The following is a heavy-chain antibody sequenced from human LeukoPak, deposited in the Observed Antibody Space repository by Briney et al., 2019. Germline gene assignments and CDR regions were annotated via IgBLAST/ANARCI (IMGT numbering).Heavy chain of an antibody. D-gene: IGHD3-9*01. Sequence: GGSLRLSCAASGFTFSSYAMSWVRQAPGKGLEWVSAISGSGGSTYYADSVKGRFTISRDNSKNTLYLQMNSLRAEDTAVYYCAKDRELRYFDWLPMFDYWGQGTLVTVSP. CDR1: GFTFSSYA. CDR3: AKDRELRYFDWLPMFDY. J-gene: IGHJ4*02. V-gene: IGHV3-23*01. CDR2: ISGSGGST.